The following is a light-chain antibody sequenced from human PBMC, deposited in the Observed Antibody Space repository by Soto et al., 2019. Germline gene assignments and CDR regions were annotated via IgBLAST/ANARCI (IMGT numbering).Light chain of an antibody. J-gene: IGKJ4*01. CDR1: QSISSW. V-gene: IGKV1-5*03. Sequence: IQMTQYTSTLSASVGDRVTITCLSSQSISSWLSWYQQKPGKAPKLLIYKASGLESGVPSRFSGSGSGTDFTLTISSRQPDDFATYYCQQYNSYSPLTFGGGTKV. CDR3: QQYNSYSPLT. CDR2: KAS.